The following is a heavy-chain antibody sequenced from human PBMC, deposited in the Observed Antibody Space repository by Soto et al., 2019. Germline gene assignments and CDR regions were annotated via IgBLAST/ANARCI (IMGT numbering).Heavy chain of an antibody. CDR1: GGTFTSYD. Sequence: ASVKVSCKASGGTFTSYDINWVRQATGQGLEWMGWMNPNSGNTGYAQKFQGRVTMTRNTSIGTAYMELSSLRSEDTAVYYCARGYRYCSSTSCYAGYYYYYMDVWGKGTTVTVSS. J-gene: IGHJ6*03. D-gene: IGHD2-2*01. V-gene: IGHV1-8*01. CDR2: MNPNSGNT. CDR3: ARGYRYCSSTSCYAGYYYYYMDV.